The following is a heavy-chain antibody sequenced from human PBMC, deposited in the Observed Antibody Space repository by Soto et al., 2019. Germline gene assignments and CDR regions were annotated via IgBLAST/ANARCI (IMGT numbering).Heavy chain of an antibody. CDR2: IWYDGSNK. Sequence: GGSLRLSCAASGFTFSSYGMHWVRQAPGKGLEWVAVIWYDGSNKYYADSVKGRFTISRDNSKNTLYLQMNSLRAEDTAVYYCAAIMTKLTGGFDYWGKGTLVTVSS. CDR3: AAIMTKLTGGFDY. CDR1: GFTFSSYG. D-gene: IGHD2-8*02. V-gene: IGHV3-33*01. J-gene: IGHJ4*02.